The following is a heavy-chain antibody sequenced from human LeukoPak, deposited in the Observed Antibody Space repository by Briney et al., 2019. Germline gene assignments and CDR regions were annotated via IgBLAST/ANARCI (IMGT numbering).Heavy chain of an antibody. CDR1: GFTFSSYS. CDR2: ISGGGGST. D-gene: IGHD6-6*01. V-gene: IGHV3-23*01. Sequence: PGGSLRLSWAAAGFTFSSYSMSWVRQAPGKGLEWVSAISGGGGSTYYADSVKGRFTIARDNSKNTLYLQMNSLRAEDTAVYYCAKDPEGRSSGEDYYYYMDVWGKGTTVTVSS. CDR3: AKDPEGRSSGEDYYYYMDV. J-gene: IGHJ6*03.